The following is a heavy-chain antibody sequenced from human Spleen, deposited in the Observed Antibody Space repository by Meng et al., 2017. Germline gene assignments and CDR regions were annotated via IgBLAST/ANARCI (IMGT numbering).Heavy chain of an antibody. V-gene: IGHV3-21*01. Sequence: GESLKISCPASGFTFSSYAMRWVRQAPGKGLECVSAISCSTIYYADSVKGRFTISRDNAKNSLYLQMNSLRAEDTAVHYCARTDGYNFSLNGMDVWGQGTTVTVSS. CDR3: ARTDGYNFSLNGMDV. D-gene: IGHD5-24*01. CDR2: ISCSTI. J-gene: IGHJ6*02. CDR1: GFTFSSYA.